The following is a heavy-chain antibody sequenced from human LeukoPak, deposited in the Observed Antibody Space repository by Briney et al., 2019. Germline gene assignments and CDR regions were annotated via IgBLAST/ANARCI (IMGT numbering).Heavy chain of an antibody. J-gene: IGHJ4*02. CDR3: ARPRNPYSSSWPSFDY. D-gene: IGHD6-13*01. V-gene: IGHV1-46*01. CDR1: GYTFTSYY. CDR2: INPSSGST. Sequence: ASVKVSCKASGYTFTSYYMHWVRQAPGQGLEWMGIINPSSGSTSYAQKFQGRVTMTRDTSTSTVYMELSSLTSEDTAVYYCARPRNPYSSSWPSFDYWGQGTLVTVSS.